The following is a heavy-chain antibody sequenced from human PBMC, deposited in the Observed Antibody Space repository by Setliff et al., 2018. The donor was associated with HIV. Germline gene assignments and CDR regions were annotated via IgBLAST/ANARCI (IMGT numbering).Heavy chain of an antibody. J-gene: IGHJ3*02. CDR1: SGSISTYY. V-gene: IGHV4-59*08. Sequence: SETLSLTCTVSSGSISTYYWTWIRQPPGKGLEYIGYIYYTGSTDYNPSLNGRVTISIDMSKNRFSLQLTSVTAADTAAYYCARHRDGSGYYQRGDVFDIWGQGTMVTVSS. CDR3: ARHRDGSGYYQRGDVFDI. CDR2: IYYTGST. D-gene: IGHD3-22*01.